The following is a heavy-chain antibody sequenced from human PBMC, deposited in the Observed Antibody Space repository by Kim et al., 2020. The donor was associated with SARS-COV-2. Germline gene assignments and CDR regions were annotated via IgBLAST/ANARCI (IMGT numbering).Heavy chain of an antibody. CDR3: ARERREQTTYYGMDV. J-gene: IGHJ6*02. D-gene: IGHD4-17*01. Sequence: ASVKGRFTISRDDSKSSLYLQINSLKTEDTAVYYCARERREQTTYYGMDVWGQGTTVTVSS. V-gene: IGHV3-72*01.